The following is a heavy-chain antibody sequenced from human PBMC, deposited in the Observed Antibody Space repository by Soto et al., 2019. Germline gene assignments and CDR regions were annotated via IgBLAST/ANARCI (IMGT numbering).Heavy chain of an antibody. D-gene: IGHD3-16*01. CDR1: GFTFSDYE. CDR3: ARVSQSYIEYFQH. J-gene: IGHJ1*01. V-gene: IGHV3-48*03. CDR2: ISGSGYTI. Sequence: PGGSLRLSCAASGFTFSDYEMIWVRQAPGKGLEWVSYISGSGYTIHYADSVKGRFTISRDNAKNSLYLQMNSLRDEDTAVYYCARVSQSYIEYFQHWGQGTLVTVSS.